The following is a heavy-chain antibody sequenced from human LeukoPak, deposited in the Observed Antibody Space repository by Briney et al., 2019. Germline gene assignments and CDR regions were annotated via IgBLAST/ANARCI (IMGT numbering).Heavy chain of an antibody. CDR1: GYTFTGYY. Sequence: GASVKVSCKASGYTFTGYYMHWVRQAPGQGLEWMGWINPNSGGTNYAQKFQGRVTMTRDTSISTAYMELSRLGSDDTAVYYCARDPQWLVHYFDYWGQGTLVTVSS. D-gene: IGHD6-19*01. CDR2: INPNSGGT. J-gene: IGHJ4*02. V-gene: IGHV1-2*02. CDR3: ARDPQWLVHYFDY.